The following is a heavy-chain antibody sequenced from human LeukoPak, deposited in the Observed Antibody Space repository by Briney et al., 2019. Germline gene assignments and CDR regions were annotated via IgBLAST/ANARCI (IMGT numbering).Heavy chain of an antibody. J-gene: IGHJ5*02. CDR3: ARCYYGSGSYYNT. CDR2: INHSGST. V-gene: IGHV4-34*01. Sequence: SETLSLTCAVYGGSFSGYYWSWIRQPPGKGLEWIGEINHSGSTNYNPSLKSRVTISVDTSKNQFSLKLSPVTAADTAVYYCARCYYGSGSYYNTWGQGTLVTVSS. CDR1: GGSFSGYY. D-gene: IGHD3-10*01.